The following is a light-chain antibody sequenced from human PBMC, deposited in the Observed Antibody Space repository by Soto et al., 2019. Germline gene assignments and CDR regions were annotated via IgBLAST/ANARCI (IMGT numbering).Light chain of an antibody. CDR1: QSVGRNY. Sequence: EIVLTQSPGTLSLSPGERATLSCRASQSVGRNYLAWYQQKPGQAPRLLIYTASIRATGIPDRFSGSGSGTDFTLTISRLEPEDFAVYYCHQHAEPPLTFGGGTKVDIK. V-gene: IGKV3-20*01. CDR3: HQHAEPPLT. CDR2: TAS. J-gene: IGKJ4*01.